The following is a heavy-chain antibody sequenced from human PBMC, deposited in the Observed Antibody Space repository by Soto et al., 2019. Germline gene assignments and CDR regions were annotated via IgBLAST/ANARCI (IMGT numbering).Heavy chain of an antibody. CDR3: ARGGIRGSFPPFDL. D-gene: IGHD3-3*02. J-gene: IGHJ4*02. V-gene: IGHV1-18*01. CDR1: GYTFTRFS. CDR2: ITTDKGKT. Sequence: SCKEAGYTFTRFSFRWARQDSGQGLEWMGWITTDKGKTNYAQKFQGRVTMTTDTSTSTAYMELRSLRSDDTAVYYCARGGIRGSFPPFDLWGQGTLVTVSS.